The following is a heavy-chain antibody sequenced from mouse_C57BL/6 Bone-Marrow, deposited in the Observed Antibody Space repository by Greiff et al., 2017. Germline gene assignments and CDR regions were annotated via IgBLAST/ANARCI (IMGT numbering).Heavy chain of an antibody. V-gene: IGHV1-69*01. D-gene: IGHD1-1*01. Sequence: QVQLQQPGAELVMPGASVKLSCKASGYTFTSYWMHWVKQRPGQGLEWIGEIDSSDSYTNYNQKFKGKSTLTVDKSSSTAYMQLSSLTSEDSAVYYCASSLATVVADYYAMDYWGQGTSVTVSS. J-gene: IGHJ4*01. CDR1: GYTFTSYW. CDR2: IDSSDSYT. CDR3: ASSLATVVADYYAMDY.